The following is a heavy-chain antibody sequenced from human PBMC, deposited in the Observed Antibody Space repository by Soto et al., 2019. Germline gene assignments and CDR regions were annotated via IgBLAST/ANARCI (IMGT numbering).Heavy chain of an antibody. Sequence: GESLKISCKGSGYSFASHWITWERQMPGKGLEWMGRIDPSDSYTNYSPSFQGHVTISADKSISTAYLQWSSLRASDTAMYYCARHQGGVSWPYGMDVWGQGTTVTVSS. CDR1: GYSFASHW. CDR3: ARHQGGVSWPYGMDV. V-gene: IGHV5-10-1*01. D-gene: IGHD3-16*01. J-gene: IGHJ6*02. CDR2: IDPSDSYT.